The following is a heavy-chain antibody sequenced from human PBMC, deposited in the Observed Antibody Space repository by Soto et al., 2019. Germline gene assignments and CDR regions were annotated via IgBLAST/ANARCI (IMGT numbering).Heavy chain of an antibody. D-gene: IGHD2-15*01. CDR2: INAGNGNT. J-gene: IGHJ3*02. V-gene: IGHV1-3*01. Sequence: AAVKVSCKACGYTFTSYAMHWVRQAPGQRLEWMGWINAGNGNTKYSQKFQGRVTITRDTSASTAYMELSSLRSEDTAVYYCARASCSGGSCPRDAYDIWGQGTMVTVSS. CDR3: ARASCSGGSCPRDAYDI. CDR1: GYTFTSYA.